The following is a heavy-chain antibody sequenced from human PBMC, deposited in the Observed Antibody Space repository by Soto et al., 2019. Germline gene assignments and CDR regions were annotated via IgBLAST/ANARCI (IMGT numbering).Heavy chain of an antibody. D-gene: IGHD3-9*01. J-gene: IGHJ4*02. V-gene: IGHV3-48*01. CDR1: GFTFSSYN. Sequence: EVQLVESGGGLVQPGGSLRLSCAASGFTFSSYNMNWVRQAPGKGLEWVSYISPSSSTIYYADSVKGRFTISRDNAKNSLYLQMNSLRAEDTAVYYCAGSIRYFDWVDEYWGQGTLVTVSS. CDR2: ISPSSSTI. CDR3: AGSIRYFDWVDEY.